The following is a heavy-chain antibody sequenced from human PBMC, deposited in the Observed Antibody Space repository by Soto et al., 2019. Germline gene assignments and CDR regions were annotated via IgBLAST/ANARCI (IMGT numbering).Heavy chain of an antibody. J-gene: IGHJ4*02. V-gene: IGHV3-23*01. D-gene: IGHD3-10*01. Sequence: EVPLFETGGGLVQPGGSLRLFCGASGFTFNNYAMTWVRQAPGKGLEWVSAISGGGDTTSYADSVKGRFTVSRDGSKNTLYLQMSSLRAEDTALYYCAKGRGGSGSLTPRVDFWGQGTLVTVSS. CDR1: GFTFNNYA. CDR2: ISGGGDTT. CDR3: AKGRGGSGSLTPRVDF.